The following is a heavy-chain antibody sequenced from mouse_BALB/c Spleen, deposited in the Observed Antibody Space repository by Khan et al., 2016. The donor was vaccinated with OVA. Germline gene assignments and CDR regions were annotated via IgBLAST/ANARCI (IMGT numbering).Heavy chain of an antibody. D-gene: IGHD2-12*01. V-gene: IGHV9-3-1*01. CDR2: INTFTGEP. CDR3: ARPPYFSYSLDH. Sequence: QIQLVQSGPEMKKPGETVKISCKASGYTFTNYGMNWVKQSPGKALKWMGWINTFTGEPTYADDFKGRFAFSLETSASTASLQIKTLKNEATATYFCARPPYFSYSLDHWGQGTSVTVSS. CDR1: GYTFTNYG. J-gene: IGHJ4*01.